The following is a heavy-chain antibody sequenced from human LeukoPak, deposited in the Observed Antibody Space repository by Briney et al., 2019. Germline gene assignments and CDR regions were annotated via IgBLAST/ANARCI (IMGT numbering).Heavy chain of an antibody. J-gene: IGHJ5*02. CDR3: ARGITMVRGVIRKTYNWFDP. V-gene: IGHV4-4*07. CDR2: IHTSGST. Sequence: SETLSLTCTVSGGSISSYYWSWIRRPAGKGLEWIGRIHTSGSTNYNPSLKSRVTISVDTSKNQFSLKLSSVTAADTAVYYCARGITMVRGVIRKTYNWFDPWGQGTLVTVSS. D-gene: IGHD3-10*01. CDR1: GGSISSYY.